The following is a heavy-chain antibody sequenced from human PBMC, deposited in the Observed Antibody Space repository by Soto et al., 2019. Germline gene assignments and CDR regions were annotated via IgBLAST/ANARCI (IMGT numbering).Heavy chain of an antibody. D-gene: IGHD6-13*01. J-gene: IGHJ4*02. CDR1: GGSISSSNW. V-gene: IGHV4-4*02. CDR3: ARTHRAAAGIYDY. Sequence: SETLSLTCAVSGGSISSSNWWSWVRQPPGKGLEWIGEIYHSGSTNYNPSLKSRVTISVDKSKNQFSLKLSSETAADTAVYYCARTHRAAAGIYDYWGQGTLVTVSS. CDR2: IYHSGST.